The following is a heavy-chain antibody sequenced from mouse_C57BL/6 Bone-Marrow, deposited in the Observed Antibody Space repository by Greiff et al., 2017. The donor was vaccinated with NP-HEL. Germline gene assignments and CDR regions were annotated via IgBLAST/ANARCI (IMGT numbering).Heavy chain of an antibody. CDR2: IYPRSGNT. CDR1: GYTFTSYG. V-gene: IGHV1-81*01. D-gene: IGHD1-1*01. CDR3: ARKGFYYGSSSYYFDY. Sequence: VQGVESGAELARPGASVKLSCKASGYTFTSYGISWVKQRTGQGLEWIGEIYPRSGNTYYNEKFKGKATLTADKSSSTAYMELRSLTSEDSAVYFCARKGFYYGSSSYYFDYWGQGTTLTVSS. J-gene: IGHJ2*01.